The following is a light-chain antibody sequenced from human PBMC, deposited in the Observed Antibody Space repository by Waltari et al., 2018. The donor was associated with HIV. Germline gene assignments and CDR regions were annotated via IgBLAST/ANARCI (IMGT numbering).Light chain of an antibody. CDR3: AAWDDSLSVYV. V-gene: IGLV1-47*01. CDR2: RNN. Sequence: QSVLTQPPSASGPPGQRVTISCSGSSSNLGSNYVYWYQQLPGTAPKLLIYRNNQRPSGVPDRFSGSTSGTSASLAISGLRSEDEADYFCAAWDDSLSVYVFGTGTKVTVL. CDR1: SSNLGSNY. J-gene: IGLJ1*01.